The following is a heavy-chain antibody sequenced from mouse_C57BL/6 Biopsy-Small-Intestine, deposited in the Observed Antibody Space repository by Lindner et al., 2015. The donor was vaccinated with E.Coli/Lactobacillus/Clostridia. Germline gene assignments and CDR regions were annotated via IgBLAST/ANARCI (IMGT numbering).Heavy chain of an antibody. CDR2: IDSEDGDT. D-gene: IGHD2-4*01. CDR3: TTLDDYDGPFAY. Sequence: VQLQESGAELVKPGASVKLSCTASGFTIKDYYIYWVKQRPEQGLEWIGRIDSEDGDTEYAPKFQGKATMTADTSSNTAYLQLSSLTSEDSAVYYCTTLDDYDGPFAYWGQGTLVTVSA. V-gene: IGHV14-1*01. J-gene: IGHJ3*01. CDR1: GFTIKDYY.